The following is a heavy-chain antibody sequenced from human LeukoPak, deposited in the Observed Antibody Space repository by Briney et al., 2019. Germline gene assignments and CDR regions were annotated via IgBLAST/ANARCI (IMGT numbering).Heavy chain of an antibody. CDR2: ISFSRSYL. D-gene: IGHD2-2*01. CDR1: GFTFNTYT. J-gene: IGHJ6*02. V-gene: IGHV3-21*01. CDR3: VRVAGGYCSSTSCAHYGMDV. Sequence: GGSLRLSCAASGFTFNTYTMNWVRQAPGKGPEWVSTISFSRSYLYYADSVRGRFTVSRDNAQNSLYLEMNSLRAEDTAVYYCVRVAGGYCSSTSCAHYGMDVWGQGTTVTVSS.